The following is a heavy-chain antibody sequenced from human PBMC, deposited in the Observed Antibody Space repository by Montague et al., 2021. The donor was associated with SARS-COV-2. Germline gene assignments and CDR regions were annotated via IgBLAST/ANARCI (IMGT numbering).Heavy chain of an antibody. CDR3: ARGPKMGGSGYYSS. CDR2: IYHDGNT. D-gene: IGHD3-22*01. CDR1: GDSIGSSSYY. V-gene: IGHV4-39*07. Sequence: SETLSLTCTVSGDSIGSSSYYWGWIRQPPGKGLEWIGSIYHDGNTYYNPSLTTRVSLSIDERKNQFSLKFYSVTVADTAVYSCARGPKMGGSGYYSSWGQGILVTVSS. J-gene: IGHJ1*01.